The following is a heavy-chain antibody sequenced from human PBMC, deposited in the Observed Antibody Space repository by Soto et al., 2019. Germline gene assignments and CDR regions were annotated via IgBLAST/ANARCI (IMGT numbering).Heavy chain of an antibody. CDR2: ISYDGSNK. Sequence: GGSLRLSCAASGFTFSSYGMHWVRQAPGKGLEWVAVISYDGSNKYYADSVKGRFTISRDNSKNTLYLQMNSLRAEDTAVYYCAKDYGSLVSAYCFDYWGQGT. CDR3: AKDYGSLVSAYCFDY. J-gene: IGHJ4*02. D-gene: IGHD3-16*01. CDR1: GFTFSSYG. V-gene: IGHV3-30*18.